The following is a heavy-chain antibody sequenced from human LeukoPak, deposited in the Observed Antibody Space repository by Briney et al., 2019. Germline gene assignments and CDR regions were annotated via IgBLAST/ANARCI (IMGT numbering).Heavy chain of an antibody. V-gene: IGHV4-34*01. Sequence: SETLSLTCAVYGGSFSGYYWSWIRQPPGKGLEWIGEINHSGSTNYNPSLKSRVTISVDTSKNQLSLKLSSVTAADTAVYYCARGHYYDSSGYGKTNWFDPWGQGTLVTVSS. J-gene: IGHJ5*02. CDR3: ARGHYYDSSGYGKTNWFDP. CDR1: GGSFSGYY. CDR2: INHSGST. D-gene: IGHD3-22*01.